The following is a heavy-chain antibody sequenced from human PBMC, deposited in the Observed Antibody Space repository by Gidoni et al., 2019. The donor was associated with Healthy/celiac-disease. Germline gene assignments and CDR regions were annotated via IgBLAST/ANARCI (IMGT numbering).Heavy chain of an antibody. J-gene: IGHJ5*02. CDR3: ARELIGQATTLFAP. D-gene: IGHD1-26*01. V-gene: IGHV1-69*02. CDR1: GGTDSSYT. CDR2: IIPILGIS. Sequence: QVQLVQSGAEVKKPGPSVKVSGKAAGGTDSSYTIRWVRPAPGQGLEWMGRIIPILGISNYPQTFPGRVTLPADKSTSPAYMALISLRSDDTAVYSCARELIGQATTLFAPWCQGTLVTVSS.